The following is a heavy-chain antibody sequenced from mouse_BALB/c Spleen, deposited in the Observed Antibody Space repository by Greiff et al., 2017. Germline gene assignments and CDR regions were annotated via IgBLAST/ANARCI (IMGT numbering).Heavy chain of an antibody. CDR1: GYTFTDYA. V-gene: IGHV1-67*01. CDR3: ATYYRYDDAMDY. Sequence: VQLVESGPELVRPGVSVKISCKGSGYTFTDYAMHWVKQSHAKSLEWIGVISTYYGNTNYNQKFKGKATMTVDKSSSTAYMELARLTSEDSAIYYCATYYRYDDAMDYWGQGTSVTVSS. D-gene: IGHD2-14*01. CDR2: ISTYYGNT. J-gene: IGHJ4*01.